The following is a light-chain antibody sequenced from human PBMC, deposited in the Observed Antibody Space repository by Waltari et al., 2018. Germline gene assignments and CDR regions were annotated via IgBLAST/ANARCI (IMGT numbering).Light chain of an antibody. Sequence: QSVLTQPASVSGSPGQSITISCTGPRSDIGAYNFVSWFQQPPGQAPRLLISEATKRPSGVSYRFSGSKSGNTASLSISDLQAEDEADYYCCSYVGGSRVLFGGGTKLTV. CDR2: EAT. CDR3: CSYVGGSRVL. J-gene: IGLJ2*01. V-gene: IGLV2-23*01. CDR1: RSDIGAYNF.